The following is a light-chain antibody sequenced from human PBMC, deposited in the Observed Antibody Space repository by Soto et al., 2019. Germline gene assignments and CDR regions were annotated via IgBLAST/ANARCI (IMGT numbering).Light chain of an antibody. CDR2: DTS. CDR3: QPYNNWPLT. CDR1: QGIGDT. Sequence: EVVMRQSPATLSVPPGEVATLSCSASQGIGDTLAWYQHKPGQTPRLLIYDTSTRATGVPTRFSGSRSGAEFTLTINSLQSEDFAVYYCQPYNNWPLTFGGGTKVDIK. J-gene: IGKJ4*01. V-gene: IGKV3-15*01.